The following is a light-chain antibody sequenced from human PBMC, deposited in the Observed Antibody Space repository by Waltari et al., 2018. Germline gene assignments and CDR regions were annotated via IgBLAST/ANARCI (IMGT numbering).Light chain of an antibody. CDR1: QRVSY. CDR3: HQYDNWHHT. CDR2: DAS. Sequence: EIVLTQSPATLSLSPGERPTLSCRASQRVSYLAWYQQKPGQAPRLLIYDASNRATGIPARFSGSGSGTDFTLTISSLEPEDFAVYYCHQYDNWHHTFGQGTKLEIK. V-gene: IGKV3-11*01. J-gene: IGKJ2*01.